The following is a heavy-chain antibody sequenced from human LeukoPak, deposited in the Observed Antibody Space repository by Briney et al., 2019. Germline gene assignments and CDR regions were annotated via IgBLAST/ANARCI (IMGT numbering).Heavy chain of an antibody. V-gene: IGHV3-30*18. D-gene: IGHD5-18*01. CDR1: GFTVSKYG. CDR2: ISYDGSNR. CDR3: AKVIESGYSYGYGVDY. Sequence: GGSLRLYCAASGFTVSKYGIHWARQAPGKGLEWVAVISYDGSNRYYADSVKGRFTISRDNSKNTLYLQINSLRAEDTAVYYCAKVIESGYSYGYGVDYWGQGTLVTVSS. J-gene: IGHJ4*02.